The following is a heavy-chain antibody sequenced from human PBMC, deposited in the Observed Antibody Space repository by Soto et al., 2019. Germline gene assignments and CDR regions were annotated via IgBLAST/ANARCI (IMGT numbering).Heavy chain of an antibody. CDR2: IIPIFGTA. CDR1: GGTFSSYA. V-gene: IGHV1-69*12. Sequence: QVQLVQSGAEVKKPGSSVKVSCKASGGTFSSYAISWVRQAPGQGLEWMGGIIPIFGTANYAQKFEGRVMIPAEEPTRTAYRELRSLSSEDPGVYYCARFNLGGVDYWGQGTLVTVSS. D-gene: IGHD3-16*01. CDR3: ARFNLGGVDY. J-gene: IGHJ4*02.